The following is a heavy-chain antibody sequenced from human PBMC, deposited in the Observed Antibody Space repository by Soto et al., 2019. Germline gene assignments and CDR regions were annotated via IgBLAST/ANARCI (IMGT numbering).Heavy chain of an antibody. CDR1: GGSFSGYY. D-gene: IGHD3-22*01. CDR3: ASPSGYYLDAFDI. Sequence: SETLSLTCAVYGGSFSGYYWSWIRQPPGKGLEWIGEINHSGSTNYNPSLKSRVTISVDTSKNQFSLKLSSVTAADTAVYYCASPSGYYLDAFDIWGQGTMVTVSS. J-gene: IGHJ3*02. CDR2: INHSGST. V-gene: IGHV4-34*01.